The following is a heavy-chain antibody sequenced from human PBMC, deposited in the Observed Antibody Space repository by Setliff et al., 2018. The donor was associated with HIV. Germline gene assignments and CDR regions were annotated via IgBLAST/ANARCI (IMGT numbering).Heavy chain of an antibody. D-gene: IGHD2-2*01. J-gene: IGHJ4*02. CDR1: GGSFSGY. Sequence: SETLSLTCAVYGGSFSGYWSWIRQSPGKGLEWLGEINHSGNTHYDPSLKSRLTISIDTSKKQFSLKLTSVTAADAAIYYCVASSSWSCRLTYWGQGTLVTVSS. V-gene: IGHV4-34*01. CDR2: INHSGNT. CDR3: VASSSWSCRLTY.